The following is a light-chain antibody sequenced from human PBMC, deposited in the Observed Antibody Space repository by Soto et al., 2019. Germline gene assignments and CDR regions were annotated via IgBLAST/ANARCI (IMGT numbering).Light chain of an antibody. CDR3: SSYADSSTYV. V-gene: IGLV2-23*01. CDR1: SSVVGSYNL. Sequence: QSVLTQPASLSGSPGQSITISCTGTSSVVGSYNLVSWYQQHPGKAPKLIIYEDSKRPSGVSNRFSGSKSGNTASLTISGLQTEDEADYYCSSYADSSTYVFGTGTKVTVL. J-gene: IGLJ1*01. CDR2: EDS.